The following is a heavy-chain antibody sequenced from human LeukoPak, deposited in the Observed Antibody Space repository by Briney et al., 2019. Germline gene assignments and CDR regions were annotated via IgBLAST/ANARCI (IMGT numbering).Heavy chain of an antibody. CDR3: ARKGYHYDSSGFDY. Sequence: PSETLSLTCTVSDDSISDYYRGWIRQSPGKGLEWIGNIYYGGSTIYNPSLKSRVTMSVDTSNKQFYLKLISVTAADTAVYYCARKGYHYDSSGFDYWGQGTLVTVSS. J-gene: IGHJ4*02. CDR1: DDSISDYY. CDR2: IYYGGST. V-gene: IGHV4-59*08. D-gene: IGHD3-22*01.